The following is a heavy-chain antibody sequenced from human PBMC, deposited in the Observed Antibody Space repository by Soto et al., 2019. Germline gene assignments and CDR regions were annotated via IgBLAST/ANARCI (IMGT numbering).Heavy chain of an antibody. CDR3: ARHSSSSGYYLSPIVDY. V-gene: IGHV4-59*08. CDR2: IYYSGST. J-gene: IGHJ4*02. D-gene: IGHD3-22*01. Sequence: SETLSLTCTVSGGSISSYYWSWIRQPPGKGLEWIGYIYYSGSTNYNPSLKSRVTISVDTSKNQFSLKLSSVTAADTAVYYCARHSSSSGYYLSPIVDYWGQGTLVTVSS. CDR1: GGSISSYY.